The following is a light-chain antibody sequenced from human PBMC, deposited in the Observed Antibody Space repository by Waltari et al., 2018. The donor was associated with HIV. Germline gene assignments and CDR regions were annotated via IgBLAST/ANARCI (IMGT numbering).Light chain of an antibody. CDR2: DNN. J-gene: IGLJ3*02. V-gene: IGLV1-51*01. CDR3: GTWDSSLSAGL. CDR1: SSNIGNNF. Sequence: QSVLTQPPSVSAAPGQKVTISCCGSSSNIGNNFVSWYQQLPGTAPKLLIYDNNKRPSGIPDRFSGSKSGTSATLGITGLQTGDEADYYCGTWDSSLSAGLFGGGTKLTVL.